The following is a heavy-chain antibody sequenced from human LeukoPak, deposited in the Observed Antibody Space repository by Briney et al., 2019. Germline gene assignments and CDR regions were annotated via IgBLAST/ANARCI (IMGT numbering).Heavy chain of an antibody. CDR2: IYYSGST. V-gene: IGHV4-39*01. J-gene: IGHJ5*02. Sequence: PSETLSLTCTVSGGSISSSSYYWGWIRQPPGKGLEWIGSIYYSGSTYYNPSLKSRVTISVDTSKNQFSLKLSSVTAADTAVYYCASGRYYGSGSQYNRFDPWGQGTLVTVSS. CDR1: GGSISSSSYY. D-gene: IGHD3-10*01. CDR3: ASGRYYGSGSQYNRFDP.